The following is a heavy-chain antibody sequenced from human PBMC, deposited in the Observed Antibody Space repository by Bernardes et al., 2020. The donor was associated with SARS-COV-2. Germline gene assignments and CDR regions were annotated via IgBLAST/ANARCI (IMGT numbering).Heavy chain of an antibody. CDR3: ARLDYYLSGMYYNARHY. V-gene: IGHV4-39*01. CDR2: IFNSGTS. CDR1: GDSISSSRYS. D-gene: IGHD3-10*01. Sequence: SETLSLTCTVSGDSISSSRYSWGWIRQPTGKGLEWIGTIFNSGTSYYTPSLQSRVTISVDMSKNQFSLKLTSVTATDTAVYFCARLDYYLSGMYYNARHYWGPGTLVTVSA. J-gene: IGHJ4*02.